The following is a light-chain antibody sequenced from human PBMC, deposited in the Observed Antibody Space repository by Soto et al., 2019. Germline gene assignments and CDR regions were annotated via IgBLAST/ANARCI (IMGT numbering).Light chain of an antibody. CDR2: GAS. V-gene: IGKV3-15*01. J-gene: IGKJ1*01. CDR1: QSVSAT. Sequence: MTQSPATLSVSSGARATLSCRASQSVSATLAWYQQKPRKAPRLLIYGASTMERGVAARFSGSGSGTEFTLTISSLQPDDFATYYCQQYDTCSRTFGQGTKVDIK. CDR3: QQYDTCSRT.